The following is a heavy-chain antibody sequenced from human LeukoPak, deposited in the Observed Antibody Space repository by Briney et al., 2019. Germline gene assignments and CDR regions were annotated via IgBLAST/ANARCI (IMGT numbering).Heavy chain of an antibody. V-gene: IGHV4-59*12. CDR1: GGSISSYY. CDR2: IYYSGST. CDR3: ARAMLNTAMVDY. J-gene: IGHJ4*02. D-gene: IGHD5-18*01. Sequence: SETLSLTCTVSGGSISSYYWSWIRQPPGKGLEWIGYIYYSGSTYYNPSLKSRVTISVDTSKNQFSLKLSSVTAADTAVYYCARAMLNTAMVDYWGQGTLVTVSS.